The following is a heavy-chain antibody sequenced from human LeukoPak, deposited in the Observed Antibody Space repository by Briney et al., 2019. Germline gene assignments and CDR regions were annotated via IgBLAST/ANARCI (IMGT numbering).Heavy chain of an antibody. D-gene: IGHD6-13*01. CDR3: ARGSSWYPFDY. V-gene: IGHV4-59*01. CDR2: IYYSGST. Sequence: SETLSLTCTVSGGSIGSYYWSWIRQPPGKGLEWIGYIYYSGSTNYNPSLKSRVTISVDTSKNQFSLKLSSVTAADTAVYYCARGSSWYPFDYWGQGTLVTVSS. CDR1: GGSIGSYY. J-gene: IGHJ4*02.